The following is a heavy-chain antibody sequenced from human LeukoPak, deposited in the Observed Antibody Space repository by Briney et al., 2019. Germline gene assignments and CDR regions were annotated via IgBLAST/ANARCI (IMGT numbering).Heavy chain of an antibody. J-gene: IGHJ4*02. Sequence: GGSLRLSCAASGFTFSSYGMHWVRQAPGKGLEWEAVISYDGSNKYYADSVKGRFTISRDNSKNTLYLQMNSLRAEDTAVYYCAKVGSSSPYYFDYWGQGTLVTVSS. CDR1: GFTFSSYG. CDR2: ISYDGSNK. V-gene: IGHV3-30*18. D-gene: IGHD6-13*01. CDR3: AKVGSSSPYYFDY.